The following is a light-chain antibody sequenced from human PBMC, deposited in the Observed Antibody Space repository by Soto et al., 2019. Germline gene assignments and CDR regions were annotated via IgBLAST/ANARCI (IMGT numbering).Light chain of an antibody. Sequence: EIVLTQSPCTLSLSPGERATLACRASQNVYNNSLAWYQQTPGQPPRLLIYGAATRASDVPDRFSGSGSGANFTLTITRLEHEDFAVYYCQQYGAAPLTFGHGTRVDI. J-gene: IGKJ3*01. V-gene: IGKV3-20*01. CDR1: QNVYNNS. CDR3: QQYGAAPLT. CDR2: GAA.